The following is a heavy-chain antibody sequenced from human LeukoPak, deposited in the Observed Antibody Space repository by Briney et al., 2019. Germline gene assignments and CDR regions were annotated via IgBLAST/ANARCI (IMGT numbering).Heavy chain of an antibody. J-gene: IGHJ2*01. CDR1: GYTFTSYG. D-gene: IGHD2-2*01. V-gene: IGHV1-18*01. CDR3: ARGSSRYCSSTSCYSYWYFDL. CDR2: ISAYNGNT. Sequence: GASVKVSCKASGYTFTSYGISWVRQAPGQGLEWMGWISAYNGNTNYAQKLQGRVTMTTDTSTSTAYMELRSLRSDDTAVYYCARGSSRYCSSTSCYSYWYFDLWGRGTLVTVSS.